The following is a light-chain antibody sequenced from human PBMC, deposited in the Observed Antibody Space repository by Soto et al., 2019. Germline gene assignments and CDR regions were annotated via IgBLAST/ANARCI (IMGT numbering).Light chain of an antibody. J-gene: IGKJ1*01. CDR1: QSVSSSY. CDR3: QQYDSSPRT. V-gene: IGKV3-20*01. Sequence: ILLTQYQGTLSLSPRQSPTLSCAASQSVSSSYLAWYQQKRGQAPRLLIHGASSRATGIPDRFSGSGSGTDFTLTISRLEPEDFAVYYCQQYDSSPRTFGQGTKV. CDR2: GAS.